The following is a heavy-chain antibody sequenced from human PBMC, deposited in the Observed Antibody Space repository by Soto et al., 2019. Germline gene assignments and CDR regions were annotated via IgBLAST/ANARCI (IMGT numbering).Heavy chain of an antibody. Sequence: EVQLLESGGGLVQPGGSLRLSCAASGFTFSSYAMSWVRQAPGKGLEWVSAISGSGGSTYYGDSVKGRFTISRDNSKNTLYLQMNSLRAEDTAVYYCAGERGYYYYYGMDVWGQGTTVTVSS. D-gene: IGHD3-10*01. CDR3: AGERGYYYYYGMDV. CDR2: ISGSGGST. V-gene: IGHV3-23*01. J-gene: IGHJ6*02. CDR1: GFTFSSYA.